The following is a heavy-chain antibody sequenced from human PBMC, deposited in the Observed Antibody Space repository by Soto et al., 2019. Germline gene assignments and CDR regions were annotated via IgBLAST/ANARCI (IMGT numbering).Heavy chain of an antibody. D-gene: IGHD2-15*01. Sequence: QVQLQQWGAGLLKPSETLSLTCAVYGGSFSGYYWSWIRQPPGKGLEWIGEINHSGSTNYNPSLKSRVTISVDTSKNHFSLKLSFVSAADTAVYSCARCVGCSGGGCYPHLGYWGQGTLVTVSS. CDR2: INHSGST. J-gene: IGHJ4*02. CDR1: GGSFSGYY. V-gene: IGHV4-34*01. CDR3: ARCVGCSGGGCYPHLGY.